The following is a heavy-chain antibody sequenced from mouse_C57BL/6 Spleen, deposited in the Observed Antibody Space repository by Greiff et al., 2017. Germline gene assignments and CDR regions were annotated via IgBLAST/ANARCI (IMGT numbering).Heavy chain of an antibody. V-gene: IGHV1-59*01. CDR1: GYTFTSYW. J-gene: IGHJ4*01. Sequence: QVQLQQPGAELVRPGTSVKLSCKASGYTFTSYWMHWVKQRPGQGLEWIGVIDPSDSYTNYNQKFKGKATLTVDTSSSTAYMQLSSLTSEDSAVYYCARGGDSNYGYYYAMDYWGQGTSVTVSS. CDR2: IDPSDSYT. CDR3: ARGGDSNYGYYYAMDY. D-gene: IGHD2-5*01.